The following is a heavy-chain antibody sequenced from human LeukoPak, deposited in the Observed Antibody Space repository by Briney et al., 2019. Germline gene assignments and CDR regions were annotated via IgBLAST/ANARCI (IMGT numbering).Heavy chain of an antibody. CDR3: TRDPYCRSSSCYWGIDY. CDR2: IRSKAYGGTI. CDR1: GFTFGDYA. Sequence: GGSLRLSCTASGFTFGDYAMSWVRQAPGKGLEWVGFIRSKAYGGTIEYAASVKGRFTISRDDSKSIAYLQTNSLKTEDTALYYCTRDPYCRSSSCYWGIDYWGQGTLVTVSS. V-gene: IGHV3-49*04. D-gene: IGHD2-15*01. J-gene: IGHJ4*02.